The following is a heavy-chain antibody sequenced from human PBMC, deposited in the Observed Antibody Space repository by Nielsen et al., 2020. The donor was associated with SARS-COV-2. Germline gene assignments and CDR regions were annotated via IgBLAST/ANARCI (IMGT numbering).Heavy chain of an antibody. CDR2: ISSSSSYT. Sequence: GESLKISCAASGFTFSSYSMNWVRQAPGKGLEWVSYISSSSSYTNYADSVKGRFTISRDNAKNSLYLQMNSLRAEDTAVYYCARAVQYYDFWSGYYIRGAFDIWGQGTMVTVSS. V-gene: IGHV3-21*04. J-gene: IGHJ3*02. CDR3: ARAVQYYDFWSGYYIRGAFDI. D-gene: IGHD3-3*01. CDR1: GFTFSSYS.